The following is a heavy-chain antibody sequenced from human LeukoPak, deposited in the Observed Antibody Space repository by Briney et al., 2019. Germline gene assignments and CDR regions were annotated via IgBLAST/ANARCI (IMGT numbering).Heavy chain of an antibody. D-gene: IGHD3-10*01. CDR2: ISHDAKEK. CDR3: AKGVFGSRSTSFADS. V-gene: IGHV3-30*18. Sequence: GGSLRLSCVASGFTFSNYAMHWVRQAPGKGLEWAAVISHDAKEKYYGDPVKGRFTISRDNSKNTLYSQMNNIRAEDTATYYCAKGVFGSRSTSFADSWGQGALVTVSS. J-gene: IGHJ4*02. CDR1: GFTFSNYA.